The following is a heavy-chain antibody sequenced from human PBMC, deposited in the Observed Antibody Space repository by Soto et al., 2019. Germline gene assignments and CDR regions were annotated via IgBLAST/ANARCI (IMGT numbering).Heavy chain of an antibody. D-gene: IGHD5-18*01. CDR2: INHSGST. J-gene: IGHJ4*02. V-gene: IGHV4-34*01. CDR3: ARLGRGYSYGPTTGFDY. Sequence: TSETLSLTCAVYGGSFSGYYWSWIRQPPGKGLEWIGEINHSGSTNYNPSLKSRVTISVDTSKNQFSLKLSSVTAADTAVYYCARLGRGYSYGPTTGFDYWGQGTLVTVSS. CDR1: GGSFSGYY.